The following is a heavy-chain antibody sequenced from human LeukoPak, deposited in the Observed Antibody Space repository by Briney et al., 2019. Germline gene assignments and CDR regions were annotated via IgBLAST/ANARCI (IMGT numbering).Heavy chain of an antibody. Sequence: GRSLRLSCAASGFTFSSYGMHWVRQAPGKGLEWVAVISYDGSNKYYADSVEGRFTISRDNSKNTQYLQMNSLRAEDTALYYCAKSQSGSVDAFDIWGQGTMVTVSS. CDR3: AKSQSGSVDAFDI. CDR1: GFTFSSYG. CDR2: ISYDGSNK. V-gene: IGHV3-30*18. J-gene: IGHJ3*02. D-gene: IGHD3-10*01.